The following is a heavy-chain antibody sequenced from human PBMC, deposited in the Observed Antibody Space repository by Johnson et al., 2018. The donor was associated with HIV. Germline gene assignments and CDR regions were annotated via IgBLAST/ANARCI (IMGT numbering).Heavy chain of an antibody. Sequence: VQLVESGGGLVQPGRSLRLSCAASGFTFDYYAMHWVRQAPGKGLEWVSAISGSGGRTNYADSVKGRFTISRDNSENTLYLQMSSLRAEDTAVYYCATSTASDAFDIWGQGTMVTVSS. D-gene: IGHD1-1*01. V-gene: IGHV3-23*04. J-gene: IGHJ3*02. CDR3: ATSTASDAFDI. CDR2: ISGSGGRT. CDR1: GFTFDYYA.